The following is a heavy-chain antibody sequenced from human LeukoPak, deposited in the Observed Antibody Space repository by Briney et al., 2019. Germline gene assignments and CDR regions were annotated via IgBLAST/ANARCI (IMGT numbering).Heavy chain of an antibody. J-gene: IGHJ4*02. CDR3: AKVVAAEYYFDY. CDR2: IYPGDSDT. V-gene: IGHV5-51*01. Sequence: GESLKIFCKGSGYSFTSYWIGWVRQMPGKGLEWMGIIYPGDSDTRYSPSFQGQVTISADKSISAAYLQWSSLKASDTAMYFCAKVVAAEYYFDYWGQGTLVTVPS. CDR1: GYSFTSYW. D-gene: IGHD2-2*01.